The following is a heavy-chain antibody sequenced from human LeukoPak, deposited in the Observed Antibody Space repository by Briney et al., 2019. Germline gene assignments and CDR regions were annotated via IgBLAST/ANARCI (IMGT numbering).Heavy chain of an antibody. CDR2: IYRDGSTT. D-gene: IGHD1-14*01. J-gene: IGHJ4*02. Sequence: GGSLRLSCAASGFGFSRYWMHWVRQAPGAGLKWVSRIYRDGSTTDYADSVKGRFSISRDNAKNSLYLQMNSLRVEDTAVYYCTRYPRNLDNWGQGTLVTVSS. CDR3: TRYPRNLDN. V-gene: IGHV3-74*01. CDR1: GFGFSRYW.